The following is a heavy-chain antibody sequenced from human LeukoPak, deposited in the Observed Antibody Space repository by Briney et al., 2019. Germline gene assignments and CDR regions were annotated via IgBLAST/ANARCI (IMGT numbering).Heavy chain of an antibody. J-gene: IGHJ4*02. V-gene: IGHV4-34*01. CDR3: AKDKDYYDSSGFHHTGALDY. Sequence: PETLSLTCAVYGESFSGYYWSWIRQPPGKGLEWIGEINHSGSTNYNPSLKSRVTISVDTSKNQFSLKLSSVTAADTAVYYCAKDKDYYDSSGFHHTGALDYWGQGTLVTVSS. CDR2: INHSGST. CDR1: GESFSGYY. D-gene: IGHD3-22*01.